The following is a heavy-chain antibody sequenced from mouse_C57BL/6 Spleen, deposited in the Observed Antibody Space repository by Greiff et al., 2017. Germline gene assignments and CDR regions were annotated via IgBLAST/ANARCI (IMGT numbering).Heavy chain of an antibody. CDR1: GYTFTDYY. Sequence: VQLQESGAELVRPGASVKLSCKASGYTFTDYYINWVKQRPGQGLEWIARIYPGSGNTYYNEKFKGKATLTAEKSSSTAYMQLSSLTSEDSAVYFCARSYYGSWFAYWGQGTLVTVSA. V-gene: IGHV1-76*01. CDR3: ARSYYGSWFAY. J-gene: IGHJ3*01. D-gene: IGHD1-1*01. CDR2: IYPGSGNT.